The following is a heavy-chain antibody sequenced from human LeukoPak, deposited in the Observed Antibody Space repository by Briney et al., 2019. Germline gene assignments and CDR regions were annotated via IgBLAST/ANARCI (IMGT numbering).Heavy chain of an antibody. CDR1: GFTFSSYG. CDR2: IWYDGSNK. V-gene: IGHV3-33*01. D-gene: IGHD3-10*01. J-gene: IGHJ4*02. CDR3: ARPLMVREHNPLDY. Sequence: GGSLRLSCAASGFTFSSYGMHWVRQAPGKGLEWVAVIWYDGSNKYYADSVKGRFTISRDNSKNTLYLQMNSLRAEDTAVYYCARPLMVREHNPLDYWGQGTLVTVSS.